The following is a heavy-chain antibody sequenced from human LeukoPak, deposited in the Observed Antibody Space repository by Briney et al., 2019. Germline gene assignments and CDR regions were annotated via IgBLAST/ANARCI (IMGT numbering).Heavy chain of an antibody. V-gene: IGHV3-7*05. CDR2: IKQDGSEK. J-gene: IGHJ4*02. D-gene: IGHD4-23*01. CDR3: ARGQPTATVVTLVDY. CDR1: GFTFSSYW. Sequence: GGSLRLSCAASGFTFSSYWMSWVRQAPGKGLEWVANIKQDGSEKYYVDSVKGRFTISRDNAKNSLYLQMNSLRAEDTAVYYCARGQPTATVVTLVDYWGQGTLVTVSS.